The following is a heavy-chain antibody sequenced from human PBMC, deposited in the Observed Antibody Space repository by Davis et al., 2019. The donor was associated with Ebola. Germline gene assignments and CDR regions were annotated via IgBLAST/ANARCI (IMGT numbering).Heavy chain of an antibody. V-gene: IGHV3-66*02. D-gene: IGHD3-9*01. Sequence: GESLKISCAASGFTVSSNYMSWVRQAPGKGLEWVSLIYSVGTTYYADSVKGRFTISRDNSKNTLYLQMNSLRDDDSAVYYCARDRANILGFDFWGRGALVKVSS. CDR3: ARDRANILGFDF. J-gene: IGHJ4*02. CDR1: GFTVSSNY. CDR2: IYSVGTT.